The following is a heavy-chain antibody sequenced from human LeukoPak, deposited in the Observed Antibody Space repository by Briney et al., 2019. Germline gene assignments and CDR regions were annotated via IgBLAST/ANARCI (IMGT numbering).Heavy chain of an antibody. CDR3: AKDDASDYDILMSPPDY. Sequence: PGRSLRLSCAASGFTFSSYGMHWVRQAPGKGLEWVAVISYDGSNKYYADSVKGRFTISRDNSKNTLYLQMNSLRAEDTAVYYCAKDDASDYDILMSPPDYWGQGTLVTVSS. J-gene: IGHJ4*02. CDR2: ISYDGSNK. V-gene: IGHV3-30*18. D-gene: IGHD3-9*01. CDR1: GFTFSSYG.